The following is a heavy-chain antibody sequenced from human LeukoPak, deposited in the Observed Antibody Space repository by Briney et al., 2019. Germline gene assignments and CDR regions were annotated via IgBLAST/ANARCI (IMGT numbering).Heavy chain of an antibody. Sequence: SETLSLTCAVYGGSFSGYYWSWIRQPPGKRLEWIGEINHSGSTNYNPSLKSRVTISVDTSKNQFSLKLSSVTAADTAVYYCARGRWKRYYDSSGYIDYWGQGTLVTVSS. J-gene: IGHJ4*02. CDR3: ARGRWKRYYDSSGYIDY. CDR2: INHSGST. CDR1: GGSFSGYY. D-gene: IGHD3-22*01. V-gene: IGHV4-34*01.